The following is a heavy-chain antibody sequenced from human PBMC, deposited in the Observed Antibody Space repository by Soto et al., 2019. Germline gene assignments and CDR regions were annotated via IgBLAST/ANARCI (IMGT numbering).Heavy chain of an antibody. J-gene: IGHJ4*02. D-gene: IGHD6-6*01. CDR3: AKEGYSSSSGEDGCSDY. CDR1: GFTFSSYA. CDR2: ISGSGGST. V-gene: IGHV3-23*01. Sequence: PGGSLRLSCAASGFTFSSYAMSWVRQAPGKGLEWVSAISGSGGSTYYADSVKGRFTISRDNSKNTLYLQMNSLRAEDTAVYYCAKEGYSSSSGEDGCSDYWGQGTLVTVSS.